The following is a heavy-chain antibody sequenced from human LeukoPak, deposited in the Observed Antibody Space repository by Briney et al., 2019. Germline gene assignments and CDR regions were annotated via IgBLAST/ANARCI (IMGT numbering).Heavy chain of an antibody. J-gene: IGHJ5*02. CDR2: IYYSGST. V-gene: IGHV4-39*01. Sequence: PSETLSLTCTVSGGSISSSSYYWGWIRQPPGKGLEWIGSIYYSGSTYCNPSLKSRVTISVDTSKNQFSLKLSSVTAADTAVYYCARPERYCSGGSCLNWFDPWGQGTLVTVSS. CDR3: ARPERYCSGGSCLNWFDP. D-gene: IGHD2-15*01. CDR1: GGSISSSSYY.